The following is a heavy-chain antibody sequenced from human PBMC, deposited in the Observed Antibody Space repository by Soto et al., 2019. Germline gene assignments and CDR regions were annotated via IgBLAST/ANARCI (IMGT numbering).Heavy chain of an antibody. D-gene: IGHD1-26*01. CDR2: IIPIFGTA. CDR1: GGTFSSYA. CDR3: ARNSGSYLADWYFDL. V-gene: IGHV1-69*12. J-gene: IGHJ2*01. Sequence: QVQLVQSGAEVKKPGSSVKVSCKASGGTFSSYAISWVRQAPGQGLEWMGGIIPIFGTANYAQKFQGRVTITAEESTSTAYMELSSLRAEDTAVYYCARNSGSYLADWYFDLWGRGTLVTVSS.